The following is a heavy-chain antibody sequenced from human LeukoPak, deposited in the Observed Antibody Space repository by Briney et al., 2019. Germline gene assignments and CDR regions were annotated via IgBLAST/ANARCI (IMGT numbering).Heavy chain of an antibody. Sequence: ASVKVSCKASGYTFTGYYIHWVRQAPGQGLEWMGRINPNSGGTNYAQKFQGRVTMTRDTSISTAYMDLSSLRSDDTAVYYCTREDDSSGYRPFDIWGQGTMVTVSS. CDR3: TREDDSSGYRPFDI. CDR1: GYTFTGYY. V-gene: IGHV1-2*06. D-gene: IGHD3-22*01. J-gene: IGHJ3*02. CDR2: INPNSGGT.